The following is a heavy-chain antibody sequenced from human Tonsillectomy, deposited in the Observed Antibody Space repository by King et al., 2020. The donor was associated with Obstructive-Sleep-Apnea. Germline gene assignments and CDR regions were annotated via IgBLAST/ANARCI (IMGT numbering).Heavy chain of an antibody. Sequence: VQLVESGGGVVQPGRSLRLSCIVSGFTFSHYAMHWVRQAPGKGLEWVTIISNDESNKYYADSVKGRFTISRDNSKNTLFLHMNSLRPEDTAVYYCARDRAPHLKPLFQSPNYGMDVWGQGTTVTVSS. CDR2: ISNDESNK. V-gene: IGHV3-30*04. CDR1: GFTFSHYA. D-gene: IGHD1-26*01. CDR3: ARDRAPHLKPLFQSPNYGMDV. J-gene: IGHJ6*02.